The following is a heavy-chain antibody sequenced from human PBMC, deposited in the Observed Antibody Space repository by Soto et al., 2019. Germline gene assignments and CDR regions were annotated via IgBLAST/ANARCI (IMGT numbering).Heavy chain of an antibody. CDR2: ISYDGSNK. D-gene: IGHD6-19*01. CDR1: GFTFSSYA. Sequence: GGSLRLSCAASGFTFSSYAMHWVRQTPGKGLEWVAVISYDGSNKYYADSVKGRFTISRDNSKNTLYLQMNSLRAEDTAVYYCERDSVAVAETYYFDYWGQGTLVTVSS. CDR3: ERDSVAVAETYYFDY. V-gene: IGHV3-30-3*01. J-gene: IGHJ4*02.